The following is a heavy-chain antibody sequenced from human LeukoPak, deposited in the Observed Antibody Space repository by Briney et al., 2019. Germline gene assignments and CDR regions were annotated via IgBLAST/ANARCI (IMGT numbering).Heavy chain of an antibody. CDR1: GSTLSDQY. V-gene: IGHV3-72*01. Sequence: QSGGSLRLSCAASGSTLSDQYIDWVRQAPGKGLEWIARSRNKANSHTTEYAASVKGRFTISRDDSGNLVFLQMNSLNIEDTAIYFCTRDGAESGNTAFDIWGQGTMVTVSS. CDR2: SRNKANSHTT. J-gene: IGHJ3*02. D-gene: IGHD3-3*01. CDR3: TRDGAESGNTAFDI.